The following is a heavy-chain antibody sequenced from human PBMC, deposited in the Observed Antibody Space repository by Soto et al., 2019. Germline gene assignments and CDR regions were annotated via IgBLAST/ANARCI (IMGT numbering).Heavy chain of an antibody. CDR2: IDPSGGST. Sequence: ASVKVSCKASGYTFTSYYMHWVRQAPGQGLEWMGIIDPSGGSTSYAQKFQGRVTMTRDTSTSTVYMELSSLRSEDTAAYYCARDRVYCTNGVCYKGDWFDPWGQGTLVTVS. CDR3: ARDRVYCTNGVCYKGDWFDP. CDR1: GYTFTSYY. J-gene: IGHJ5*02. D-gene: IGHD2-8*01. V-gene: IGHV1-46*01.